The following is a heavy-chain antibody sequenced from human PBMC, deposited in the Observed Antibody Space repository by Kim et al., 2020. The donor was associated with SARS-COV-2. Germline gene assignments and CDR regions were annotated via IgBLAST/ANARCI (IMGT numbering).Heavy chain of an antibody. V-gene: IGHV4-59*01. D-gene: IGHD6-19*01. Sequence: KSRVTISVDTSKNQFSLKLSSVTAADTAVYYCARVRPGIAVAARGGAFDIWGQGTMVTVSS. CDR3: ARVRPGIAVAARGGAFDI. J-gene: IGHJ3*02.